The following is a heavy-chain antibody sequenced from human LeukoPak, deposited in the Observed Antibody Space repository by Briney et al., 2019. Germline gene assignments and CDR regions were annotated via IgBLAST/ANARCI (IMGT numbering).Heavy chain of an antibody. V-gene: IGHV1-46*02. Sequence: ASVKVSCKASGGTFNSYAISWVRQAPGQGPEWMGIINPSGGSTSYAQKFQGRVTMTRDMSTSTVYMELSSLRSEDTAVYYCARDTSKTRAGYWGQGTLVTVSS. CDR2: INPSGGST. CDR3: ARDTSKTRAGY. CDR1: GGTFNSYA. J-gene: IGHJ4*02.